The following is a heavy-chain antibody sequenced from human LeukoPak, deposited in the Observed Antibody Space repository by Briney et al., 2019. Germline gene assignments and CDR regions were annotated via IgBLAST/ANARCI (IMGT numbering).Heavy chain of an antibody. Sequence: GGSLRLSCAASGFTFSSYSMNWVRQAPGKGLEWVSSISSSSSYIYYADSVKGRFTISRGNAKNSLYLQMNSLRAEDTAVYYCARVHLYCSSTTCFEDYWGQGTLVTVSS. CDR2: ISSSSSYI. CDR3: ARVHLYCSSTTCFEDY. J-gene: IGHJ4*02. CDR1: GFTFSSYS. D-gene: IGHD2-2*01. V-gene: IGHV3-21*01.